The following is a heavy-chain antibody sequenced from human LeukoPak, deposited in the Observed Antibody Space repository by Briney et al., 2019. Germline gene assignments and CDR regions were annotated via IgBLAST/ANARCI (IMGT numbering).Heavy chain of an antibody. Sequence: SETLSLTCTVSGFSISSYYWSWIRQPPGKGLEWIGYIYYSGSTNYNPSLKSRVTISVDTSKNQFSLKLSSVTAADTAVYYCARGGDIVVVPAAFAGDWFDPWGQGTLVTVSS. CDR2: IYYSGST. CDR3: ARGGDIVVVPAAFAGDWFDP. V-gene: IGHV4-59*01. D-gene: IGHD2-2*01. J-gene: IGHJ5*02. CDR1: GFSISSYY.